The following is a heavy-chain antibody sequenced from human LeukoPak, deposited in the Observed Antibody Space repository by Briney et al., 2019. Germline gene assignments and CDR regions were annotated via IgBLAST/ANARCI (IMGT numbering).Heavy chain of an antibody. CDR1: GGSISSGDYY. CDR2: IYYSGST. Sequence: SQTLSLTCTVSGGSISSGDYYWSWIRQPPGKGLEWIGYIYYSGSTYYNPSLKSRVTISVDTSKNQFSLKLSSVTAADTAVYYCAREDVLTTVTPRSVAFDIWGQGTMATVSS. D-gene: IGHD4-11*01. J-gene: IGHJ3*02. V-gene: IGHV4-30-4*08. CDR3: AREDVLTTVTPRSVAFDI.